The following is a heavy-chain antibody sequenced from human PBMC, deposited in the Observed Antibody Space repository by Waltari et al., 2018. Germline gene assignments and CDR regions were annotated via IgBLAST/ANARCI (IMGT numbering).Heavy chain of an antibody. D-gene: IGHD2-15*01. V-gene: IGHV3-74*03. CDR3: TRNPGY. J-gene: IGHJ4*02. CDR1: GFLYSDYW. CDR2: IKSDGTNI. Sequence: EVQLVESGGGLVQPGGSLRLSCAVSGFLYSDYWMDWVRQAPGKGLVWVSRIKSDGTNIKYADFVRGRFTISRDSAKNTFYLQMNSLRAEDTAVYYCTRNPGYWGQGTLVTVAS.